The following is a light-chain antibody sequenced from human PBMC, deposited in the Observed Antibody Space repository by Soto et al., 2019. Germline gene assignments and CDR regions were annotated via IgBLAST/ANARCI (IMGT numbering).Light chain of an antibody. J-gene: IGLJ1*01. V-gene: IGLV2-14*01. CDR1: SSDVGGYNY. CDR3: SSYTSSSTTYV. CDR2: DVT. Sequence: LAQPASVSGAPGQSITISCTGTSSDVGGYNYVSWYQQHPVKAPKLMIYDVTNRPSGVSDRFSGSKSGNTASLTISGLQAEDEADYYCSSYTSSSTTYVFGTGTKVTVL.